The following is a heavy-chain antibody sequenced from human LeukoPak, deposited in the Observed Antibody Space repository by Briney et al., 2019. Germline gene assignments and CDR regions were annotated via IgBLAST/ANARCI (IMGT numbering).Heavy chain of an antibody. V-gene: IGHV1-8*03. CDR1: GYTFTSYD. J-gene: IGHJ4*02. Sequence: ASVEVSCKASGYTFTSYDINWVRQATGQRLEWMGWMNPNSGNTGYAQKFQGRVTITRNTSISTAYMELSSLRSEDTAVYYCARTEYSSSGDFDYWGQGTLVTVSS. D-gene: IGHD6-6*01. CDR2: MNPNSGNT. CDR3: ARTEYSSSGDFDY.